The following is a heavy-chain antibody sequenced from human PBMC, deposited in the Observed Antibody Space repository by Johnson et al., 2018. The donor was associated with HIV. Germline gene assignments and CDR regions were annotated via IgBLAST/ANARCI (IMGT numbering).Heavy chain of an antibody. J-gene: IGHJ3*02. V-gene: IGHV3-66*02. CDR3: ARRGRRADDAFDI. Sequence: MQLVESGGGLVQPGGSLRLSCAASGFTVSSNYMSWVRQAPGKGLEWVSVIYSGGSTYYADSVKGRFTISRDNSKNTLYLQMNSLRAEDTAVYYCARRGRRADDAFDIWGQGTMVTVSS. D-gene: IGHD3-16*01. CDR1: GFTVSSNY. CDR2: IYSGGST.